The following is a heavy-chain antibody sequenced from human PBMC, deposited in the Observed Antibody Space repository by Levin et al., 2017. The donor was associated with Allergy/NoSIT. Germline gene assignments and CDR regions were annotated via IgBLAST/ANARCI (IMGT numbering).Heavy chain of an antibody. J-gene: IGHJ4*02. D-gene: IGHD2-2*01. CDR3: ARGGCSSTSCLDN. Sequence: GSLRLSCAASGFTFSNYYMHWVRQAPGKGLVWVSRVFSDGSITDYADSVKGRFTISRDNARITLYLQMNSLRAEDTAVYYCARGGCSSTSCLDNWGQGILVTVSS. CDR2: VFSDGSIT. CDR1: GFTFSNYY. V-gene: IGHV3-74*01.